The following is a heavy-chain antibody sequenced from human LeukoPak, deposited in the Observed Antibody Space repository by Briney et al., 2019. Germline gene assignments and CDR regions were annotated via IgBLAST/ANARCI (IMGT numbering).Heavy chain of an antibody. J-gene: IGHJ4*02. CDR2: IIPIFGTA. CDR3: ARSRYSYGFFANDAFDY. CDR1: GYTFTGYY. D-gene: IGHD5-18*01. Sequence: EASVKVSCKASGYTFTGYYMHWVRQAPGQGLEWMGGIIPIFGTANYAQKFQGRVTITADESTSTAYMELSSLRSEDTAVYYCARSRYSYGFFANDAFDYWGQGTLVTVSS. V-gene: IGHV1-69*13.